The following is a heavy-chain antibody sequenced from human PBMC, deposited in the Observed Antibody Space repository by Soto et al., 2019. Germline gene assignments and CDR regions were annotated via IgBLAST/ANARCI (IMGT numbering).Heavy chain of an antibody. V-gene: IGHV4-34*01. CDR3: GXXXXXXXXXXDXXXXGWLDL. CDR2: INHSGST. J-gene: IGHJ5*02. Sequence: TLSLTCAVYGGSFSGYYWNLIRQPPGKGLGWIGEINHSGSTNYNPSLKSRVTISVDTSKNQFSLKLSPVTAADTAVYYCGXXXXXXXXXXDXXXXGWLDLWGKGTLVTVAS. D-gene: IGHD3-9*01. CDR1: GGSFSGYY.